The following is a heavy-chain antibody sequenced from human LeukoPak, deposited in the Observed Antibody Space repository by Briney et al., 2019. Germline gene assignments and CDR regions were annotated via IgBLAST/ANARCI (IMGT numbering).Heavy chain of an antibody. CDR1: GFTFSSYA. Sequence: GGSLRLSCAASGFTFSSYAMSWVRQAPGKGLEWVAVISYDGSNKYYADSVKGRFTISRDNSKNTLYLQMNSLRAEDTAVYYCARGRLISGSYYFDYWGQGTLVTVSS. CDR2: ISYDGSNK. D-gene: IGHD1-26*01. J-gene: IGHJ4*02. V-gene: IGHV3-30-3*01. CDR3: ARGRLISGSYYFDY.